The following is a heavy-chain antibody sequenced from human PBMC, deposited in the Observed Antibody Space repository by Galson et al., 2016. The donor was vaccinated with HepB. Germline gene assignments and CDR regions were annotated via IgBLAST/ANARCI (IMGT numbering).Heavy chain of an antibody. CDR1: GFSLSTRGVA. J-gene: IGHJ4*02. CDR3: APSNINGADFDY. V-gene: IGHV2-5*02. CDR2: SYWDDDK. D-gene: IGHD2/OR15-2a*01. Sequence: PALVKPTQSLTLTRTSSGFSLSTRGVAVRWIRPPPGKALEWLAPSYWDDDKRSSPSLKSRLIITKDTSKNQVVLTMTNMDPVDTATYYCAPSNINGADFDYWGQGTLVTVSS.